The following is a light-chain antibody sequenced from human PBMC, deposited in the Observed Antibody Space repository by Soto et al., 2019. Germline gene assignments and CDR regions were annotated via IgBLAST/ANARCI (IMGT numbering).Light chain of an antibody. Sequence: SYELTQPPSVSVAPGKTARITCEGNNIGSKSVHWYQQKPGQAPVLVIYYDSDRPSGIPERFSGSNSGNTATLTISRVEAGDEADYYCQVWDISSDPYVVFGGGTQLTVL. CDR2: YDS. V-gene: IGLV3-21*04. CDR1: NIGSKS. J-gene: IGLJ2*01. CDR3: QVWDISSDPYVV.